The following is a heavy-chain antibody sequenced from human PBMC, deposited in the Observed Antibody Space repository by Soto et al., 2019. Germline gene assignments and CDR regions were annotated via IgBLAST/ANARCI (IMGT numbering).Heavy chain of an antibody. Sequence: QVQLVQSGAEVKKPGASVKVSCKASGYTFTGYYMHWVRQAPGPGREWMGWINPNSGGTNYAQKFQGRVNMTRDTSISTAYMELSRLRSDDTAVYYCERDLVRVVAHYYYYYGMDVWGQGTTVTVSS. V-gene: IGHV1-2*02. CDR2: INPNSGGT. J-gene: IGHJ6*02. CDR3: ERDLVRVVAHYYYYYGMDV. CDR1: GYTFTGYY. D-gene: IGHD2-21*01.